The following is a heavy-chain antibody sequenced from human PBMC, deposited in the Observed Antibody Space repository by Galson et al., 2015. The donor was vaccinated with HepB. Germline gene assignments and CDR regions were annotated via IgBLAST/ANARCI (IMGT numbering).Heavy chain of an antibody. J-gene: IGHJ5*02. Sequence: SVKVSCKASGYTFSSYAMNWLRQAPGQGLEWMGWIDTNTGNPTYAQGFTGRFVFSLDTSVSTTYLQIYSLKSEDTAVYYCARGLYDFWSGYYRAPAEFDPWGQGTLVTVSS. CDR1: GYTFSSYA. V-gene: IGHV7-4-1*01. CDR3: ARGLYDFWSGYYRAPAEFDP. CDR2: IDTNTGNP. D-gene: IGHD3-3*01.